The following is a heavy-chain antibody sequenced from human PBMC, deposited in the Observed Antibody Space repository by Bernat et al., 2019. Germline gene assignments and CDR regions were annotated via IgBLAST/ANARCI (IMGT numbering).Heavy chain of an antibody. Sequence: EVQLLESGGGLVQPGASLRLSCAASGFTFGSFAMNWVRRAPGKGLEWVSGISDSGGSTYYADSVKGRFTVSRDKSKNTLYLQMISLRAEDTAVYYCAKANSDAPRYYFDYWGQGSLVTVSS. CDR2: ISDSGGST. D-gene: IGHD2-21*02. CDR3: AKANSDAPRYYFDY. V-gene: IGHV3-23*01. J-gene: IGHJ4*02. CDR1: GFTFGSFA.